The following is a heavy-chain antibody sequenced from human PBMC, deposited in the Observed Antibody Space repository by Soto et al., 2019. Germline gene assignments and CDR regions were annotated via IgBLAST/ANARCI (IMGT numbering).Heavy chain of an antibody. J-gene: IGHJ4*02. D-gene: IGHD2-21*01. CDR3: ASPNPQRGSGFLFDY. CDR2: FDPEDGET. Sequence: GASVKVSCKVSGYTLTELSMHWVRQAPGKGLEWMGGFDPEDGETIYAQKFQGRVTMTEDTSTDTAYMELRSLRSEDTAVYYCASPNPQRGSGFLFDYWGQGTLVTVSS. CDR1: GYTLTELS. V-gene: IGHV1-24*01.